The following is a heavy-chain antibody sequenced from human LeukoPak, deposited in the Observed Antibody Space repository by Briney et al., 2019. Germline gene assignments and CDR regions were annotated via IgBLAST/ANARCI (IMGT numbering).Heavy chain of an antibody. Sequence: ASVKVSCKASGYTFTSYDINWVRQATGQGLEWMGWMNPNSGNTGYAQKFQGRVTMTRNTSISTAYMELSSLRSEDTAVYYCARGRRVYSSGWYYFDYWGQGTLVTVSS. D-gene: IGHD6-19*01. V-gene: IGHV1-8*01. CDR3: ARGRRVYSSGWYYFDY. J-gene: IGHJ4*02. CDR1: GYTFTSYD. CDR2: MNPNSGNT.